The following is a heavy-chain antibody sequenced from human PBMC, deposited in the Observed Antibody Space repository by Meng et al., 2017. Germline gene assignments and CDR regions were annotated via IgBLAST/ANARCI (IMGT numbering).Heavy chain of an antibody. D-gene: IGHD2-15*01. CDR2: IYHSGST. CDR3: ARVVAATTLFLDY. V-gene: IGHV4-4*02. Sequence: VQLQGSGPGLVKPSGARSLTCAVSGGSISSSNWWSWVRQPPGKGLEWIGEIYHSGSTNYNPSLKSRVTISVDKSKNQFSLKLSSVTAADTAVYYCARVVAATTLFLDYWGQGTLVTVSS. J-gene: IGHJ4*02. CDR1: GGSISSSNW.